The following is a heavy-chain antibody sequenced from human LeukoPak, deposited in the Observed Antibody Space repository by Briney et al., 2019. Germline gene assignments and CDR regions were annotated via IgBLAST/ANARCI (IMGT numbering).Heavy chain of an antibody. J-gene: IGHJ3*01. CDR2: INHSGST. Sequence: SETLSLTCAVYGGSFSGYYWSWIRQPPGKGLEWIGEINHSGSTNYNPSLKSRVTISVDTSKNQFSLKLSSVTAADTAVYYCARNYDVLIEAFDVWGQGTTVTVSS. CDR1: GGSFSGYY. CDR3: ARNYDVLIEAFDV. D-gene: IGHD3-9*01. V-gene: IGHV4-34*01.